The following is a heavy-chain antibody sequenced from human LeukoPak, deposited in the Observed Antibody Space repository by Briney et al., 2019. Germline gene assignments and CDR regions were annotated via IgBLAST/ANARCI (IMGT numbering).Heavy chain of an antibody. CDR1: GFTFSSHA. Sequence: GGSLRLSCAASGFTFSSHAMSWVRQAPGKGLEWVSSISGTGDTTHYADSVKGRFTISRDNFETTLYLRMNSLRAEDTAVYYCAKALRVMYFYDSSGYYYTPFDYWGQGTLVTVSS. CDR3: AKALRVMYFYDSSGYYYTPFDY. J-gene: IGHJ4*02. V-gene: IGHV3-23*01. D-gene: IGHD3-22*01. CDR2: ISGTGDTT.